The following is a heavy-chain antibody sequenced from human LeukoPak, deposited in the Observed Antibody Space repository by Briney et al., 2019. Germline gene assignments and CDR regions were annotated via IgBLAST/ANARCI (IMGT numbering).Heavy chain of an antibody. J-gene: IGHJ4*02. CDR1: GFTFSTYW. Sequence: PGGSLRLSCAASGFTFSTYWMSWVRQAPGKGLEWVANIKQDGSAEYYVDSVKGRFTISRDNPKKSLYLQMNSLRAEDTAVYYCARGGNSYSPYFDIWGQGTLVTVSS. CDR3: ARGGNSYSPYFDI. V-gene: IGHV3-7*01. CDR2: IKQDGSAE. D-gene: IGHD5-18*01.